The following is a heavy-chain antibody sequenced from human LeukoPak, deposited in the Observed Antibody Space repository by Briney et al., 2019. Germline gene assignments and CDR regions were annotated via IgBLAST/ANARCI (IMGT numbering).Heavy chain of an antibody. V-gene: IGHV1-2*02. CDR3: ARVRSSSSWYVTFDY. Sequence: GASVKVSCKASGYTFTGYYMHWVRQAPGQGLEWMGWINPNSGGTNYAQKFQGRVTMTRDTSISTAYMELSRLRSDDTAVYYCARVRSSSSWYVTFDYWGQGTLVTVSS. CDR2: INPNSGGT. D-gene: IGHD6-13*01. CDR1: GYTFTGYY. J-gene: IGHJ4*02.